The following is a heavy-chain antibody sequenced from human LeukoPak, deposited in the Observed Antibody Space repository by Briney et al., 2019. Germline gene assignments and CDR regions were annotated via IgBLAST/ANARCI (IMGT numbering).Heavy chain of an antibody. CDR3: ARGLHEVAAFFDY. D-gene: IGHD6-19*01. V-gene: IGHV4-59*01. CDR1: GGSISSYY. Sequence: PSETLSLTCTVSGGSISSYYWSWIRQPPGKGLEWTGYIYYSGSTNYNPSLKSRVTISVDTSKNQFSLKLSSVTAADTAVYYCARGLHEVAAFFDYWGQGTLVTVSS. J-gene: IGHJ4*02. CDR2: IYYSGST.